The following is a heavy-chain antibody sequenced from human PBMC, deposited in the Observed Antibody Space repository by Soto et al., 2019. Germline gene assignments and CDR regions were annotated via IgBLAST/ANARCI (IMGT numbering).Heavy chain of an antibody. CDR3: ARDTSGWDRRGGDAFDI. D-gene: IGHD6-19*01. V-gene: IGHV3-21*01. CDR1: GFTFSSYS. J-gene: IGHJ3*02. CDR2: ISSSSSYI. Sequence: PGGSLRLSCAASGFTFSSYSMNWVRQAPGKGLEWVSSISSSSSYIYYADSVKGRFTISRDNAKNSLYLQMNSLRAEDTAVYYCARDTSGWDRRGGDAFDIWGQGTMVTVSS.